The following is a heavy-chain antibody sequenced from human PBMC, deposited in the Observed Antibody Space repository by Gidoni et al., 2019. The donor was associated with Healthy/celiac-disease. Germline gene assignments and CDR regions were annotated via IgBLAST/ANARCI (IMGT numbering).Heavy chain of an antibody. CDR1: GFTFSSYG. J-gene: IGHJ4*02. V-gene: IGHV3-30*18. Sequence: QVQLVESGGGVVQPGRSLRLSCAASGFTFSSYGMHWVRQAPGKGLEWVAVISYDGSNKYYADSVKGRFTISRDNSKNTLYLQMNSLRAEDTAVYYCAKDFEGSGSYIPYFDYWGQGTLVTVSS. CDR3: AKDFEGSGSYIPYFDY. CDR2: ISYDGSNK. D-gene: IGHD3-10*01.